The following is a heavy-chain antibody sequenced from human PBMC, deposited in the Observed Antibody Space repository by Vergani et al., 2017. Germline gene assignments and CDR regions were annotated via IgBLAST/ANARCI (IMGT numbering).Heavy chain of an antibody. CDR1: GFTFSACP. V-gene: IGHV3-7*01. CDR2: IMPDGSAT. J-gene: IGHJ6*02. CDR3: ARDRYYLGSGSYHYFDYYGVDV. Sequence: EVQLLQSGGGVIQPGGSVRLSCAASGFTFSACPMTWVRQAPGKGLEWVANIMPDGSATMYADSLRGRFSISRDNAKSSLYLQMNSLRAEDTGVYYCARDRYYLGSGSYHYFDYYGVDVWGQGTAVTVSS. D-gene: IGHD3-10*01.